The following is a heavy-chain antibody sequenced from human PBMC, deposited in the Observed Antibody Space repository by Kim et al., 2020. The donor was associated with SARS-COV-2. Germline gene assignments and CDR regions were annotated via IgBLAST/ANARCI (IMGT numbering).Heavy chain of an antibody. CDR1: GYTFSSYS. D-gene: IGHD1-26*01. J-gene: IGHJ4*02. Sequence: ASVKVSCKASGYTFSSYSIRWVRQAPGQGLEWIGWINLNNGNTNYAQKVQGRVTVTTDTATGTAHMELRSLRADDTAVYYCAREARVVGATAFDYWGQGTLVTVSS. CDR2: INLNNGNT. CDR3: AREARVVGATAFDY. V-gene: IGHV1-18*04.